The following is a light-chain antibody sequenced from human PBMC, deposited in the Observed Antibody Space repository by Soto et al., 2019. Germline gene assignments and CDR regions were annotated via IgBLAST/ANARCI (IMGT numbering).Light chain of an antibody. V-gene: IGLV2-14*01. Sequence: QSALTQPASVSGSPGQSITISCTGTSSDIGGYVYVSWYQQYPGKAPKLMIYDVSNRPSGVSDRFSGSKSANTASLTISGLQAEDEADCYCNSYTTSSSLYVFGTGTKVTVL. CDR3: NSYTTSSSLYV. CDR1: SSDIGGYVY. J-gene: IGLJ1*01. CDR2: DVS.